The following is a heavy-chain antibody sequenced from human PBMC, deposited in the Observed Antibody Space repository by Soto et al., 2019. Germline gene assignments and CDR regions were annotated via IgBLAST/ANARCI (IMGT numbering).Heavy chain of an antibody. J-gene: IGHJ4*02. CDR3: ATDVDTAMVGDYFDY. CDR2: IWYDGSNK. CDR1: GFTFSSYG. D-gene: IGHD5-18*01. V-gene: IGHV3-33*01. Sequence: VQLVESGGGVVQPGRSLRLSCAASGFTFSSYGMHWVRQAPGKGLEWVAVIWYDGSNKYYADSVKGRFTISRDNSKNTLYLQMNSLRAEDTAVYYCATDVDTAMVGDYFDYWGQGTLVTVSS.